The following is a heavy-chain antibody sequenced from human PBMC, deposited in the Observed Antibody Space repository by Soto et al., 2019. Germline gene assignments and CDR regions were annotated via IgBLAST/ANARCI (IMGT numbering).Heavy chain of an antibody. D-gene: IGHD2-21*01. Sequence: GGSLRLSCAASGFIFSNYWMHWVRQVPGKGLVWVSRINTDGRETNYADSVKGRFTVSRDNAKNTQFLQMNSLRVEDTAVYYCARDGEGYWGQGTLVTVSS. J-gene: IGHJ4*02. CDR1: GFIFSNYW. CDR2: INTDGRET. CDR3: ARDGEGY. V-gene: IGHV3-74*01.